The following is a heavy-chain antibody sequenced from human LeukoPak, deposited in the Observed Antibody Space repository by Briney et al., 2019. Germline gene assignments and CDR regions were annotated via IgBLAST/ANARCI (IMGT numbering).Heavy chain of an antibody. J-gene: IGHJ6*03. CDR3: ARGSYYYMDV. CDR1: GGSISSYF. CDR2: IYNSGST. V-gene: IGHV4-59*01. Sequence: SETLSLTCTVSGGSISSYFCSWIRQPSGKGLEWIGYIYNSGSTKYNPSLKSRVIISVDTSKNQFSLKLSSVTAADTAVYYCARGSYYYMDVWGKGTTVTVSS.